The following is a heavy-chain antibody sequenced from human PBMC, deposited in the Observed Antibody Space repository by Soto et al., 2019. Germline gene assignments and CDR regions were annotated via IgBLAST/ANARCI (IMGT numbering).Heavy chain of an antibody. Sequence: PSETLSLTCAVSGYSISSGYYWGWIRQPPGKGLEWIGSIYHSGSTYYNPSLKSRVTISVDTSKNQFPLKLSSVTAADTAVYYCARVRYNWNDKGGDYYFDYWGQGTLVTVSS. CDR2: IYHSGST. CDR3: ARVRYNWNDKGGDYYFDY. D-gene: IGHD1-1*01. V-gene: IGHV4-38-2*01. J-gene: IGHJ4*02. CDR1: GYSISSGYY.